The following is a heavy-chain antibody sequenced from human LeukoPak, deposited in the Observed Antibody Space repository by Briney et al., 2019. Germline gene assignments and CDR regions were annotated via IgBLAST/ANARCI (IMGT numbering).Heavy chain of an antibody. V-gene: IGHV3-30*18. CDR1: GFTFSSSD. D-gene: IGHD4-17*01. Sequence: GGSLRLSCAASGFTFSSSDMSWVRQAPGKGLEWVAVISYDGSNKYYADSVKGRFTISRDNSKNTLYLQMNSLRAEDTAVYYCAKDPLYYGDSSAFFDYWGQGTLVTVSS. CDR2: ISYDGSNK. CDR3: AKDPLYYGDSSAFFDY. J-gene: IGHJ4*02.